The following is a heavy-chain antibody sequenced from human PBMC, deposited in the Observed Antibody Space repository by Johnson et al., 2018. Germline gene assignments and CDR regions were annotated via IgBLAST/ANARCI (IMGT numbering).Heavy chain of an antibody. D-gene: IGHD1-26*01. CDR1: GFTFSSYS. Sequence: QVQLVQSGGGLVKPGGSLRLSCAASGFTFSSYSMNWVRQAPGKGLEWVAVISYDGSNKYYADSVKGRFTISRDNSKNTLYLQMNSLRAEDTAVYYCAREHVGAFDIWGQGTMVTVSS. CDR2: ISYDGSNK. CDR3: AREHVGAFDI. V-gene: IGHV3-30*03. J-gene: IGHJ3*02.